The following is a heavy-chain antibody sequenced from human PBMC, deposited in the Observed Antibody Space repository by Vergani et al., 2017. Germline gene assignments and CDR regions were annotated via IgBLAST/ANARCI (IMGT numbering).Heavy chain of an antibody. Sequence: QVQLVQSGTEVKKPGASVKVSCEASGYTFTSYAMHWVRQAPGQRLEWMGWINAGNGNTKYSQKFQGRVTITRDTSASTAYMELSSLRSEDTAVYYCAIEGFYDYVWGSYRLRGGYYFDYWGQGTLVTVSS. V-gene: IGHV1-3*01. J-gene: IGHJ4*02. CDR1: GYTFTSYA. CDR2: INAGNGNT. D-gene: IGHD3-16*02. CDR3: AIEGFYDYVWGSYRLRGGYYFDY.